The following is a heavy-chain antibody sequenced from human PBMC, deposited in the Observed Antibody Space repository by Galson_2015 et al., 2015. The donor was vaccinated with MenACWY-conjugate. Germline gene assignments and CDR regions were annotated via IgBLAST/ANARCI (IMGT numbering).Heavy chain of an antibody. CDR3: ARLECGGDCYSRRGYFDL. CDR2: IGPSDSCT. CDR1: GYSFTSYW. V-gene: IGHV5-10-1*01. J-gene: IGHJ2*01. Sequence: QSGAEVKKPGESLRISCKGSGYSFTSYWISWVRQMPGKGLEWMGRIGPSDSCTNYSPSFQGHVTISADKSISTAYLQWSSLKASDTAMYYCARLECGGDCYSRRGYFDLWGRGTLVTVSS. D-gene: IGHD2-21*02.